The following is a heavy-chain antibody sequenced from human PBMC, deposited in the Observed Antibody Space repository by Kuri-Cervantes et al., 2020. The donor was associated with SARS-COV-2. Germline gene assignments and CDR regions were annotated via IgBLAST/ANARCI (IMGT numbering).Heavy chain of an antibody. CDR2: ISWNSGSI. D-gene: IGHD3-3*01. J-gene: IGHJ3*02. Sequence: GGSLRLSCAASGFTFDGYAMHWVRQAPGKGLEWVLGISWNSGSIGYAYSVKGRFNISRDNAKNSLYLQMNSLRAEDMDLYYCTTDPVLRFFEGTNDAVDIWGQGTMVTVSS. CDR3: TTDPVLRFFEGTNDAVDI. CDR1: GFTFDGYA. V-gene: IGHV3-9*03.